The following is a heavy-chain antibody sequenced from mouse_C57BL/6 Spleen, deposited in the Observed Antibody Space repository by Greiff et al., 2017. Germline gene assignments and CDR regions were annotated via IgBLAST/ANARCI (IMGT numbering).Heavy chain of an antibody. V-gene: IGHV3-6*01. CDR1: GYSITSGYY. D-gene: IGHD1-1*01. J-gene: IGHJ2*01. Sequence: EVKLMESGPGLVKPSQSLSLTCSVTGYSITSGYYWNWIRQFPGNKLEWMGYISYDGSNNYNPSLKNRISITRDTSKNQFFLKLNSVTTEDTATYYCAREDFTTVVDYWGQGTTLTVSS. CDR2: ISYDGSN. CDR3: AREDFTTVVDY.